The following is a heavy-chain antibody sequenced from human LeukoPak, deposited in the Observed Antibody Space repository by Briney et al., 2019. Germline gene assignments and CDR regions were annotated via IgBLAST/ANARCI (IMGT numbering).Heavy chain of an antibody. CDR3: AKSPNYYDSSGIFDY. CDR1: GFTFSSYA. D-gene: IGHD3-22*01. J-gene: IGHJ4*02. Sequence: GGSLRLSCAASGFTFSSYAMSWVRQAPGKGLEWVSAISGSGGSTYYADSVKGRFTISRDNSKNTLYLQMNSLRAEDTAVYYCAKSPNYYDSSGIFDYWGQGTLVTVSS. CDR2: ISGSGGST. V-gene: IGHV3-23*01.